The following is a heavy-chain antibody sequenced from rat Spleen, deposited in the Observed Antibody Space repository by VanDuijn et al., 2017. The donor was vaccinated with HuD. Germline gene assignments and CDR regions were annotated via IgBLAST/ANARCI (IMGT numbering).Heavy chain of an antibody. CDR1: GFTFSNYY. J-gene: IGHJ1*01. V-gene: IGHV5-29*01. CDR2: ISYDGSST. CDR3: ARHYRLDTTGIPTDWYFDF. D-gene: IGHD1-9*01. Sequence: EVQLVESDGGLVQPGRSLKLSCAASGFTFSNYYMAWVRQAPTKGLEWVATISYDGSSTYYRDSVKGRFTISRDNAKSTLYLQMDSLRSEDTATYYCARHYRLDTTGIPTDWYFDFWGPGTMVTVSS.